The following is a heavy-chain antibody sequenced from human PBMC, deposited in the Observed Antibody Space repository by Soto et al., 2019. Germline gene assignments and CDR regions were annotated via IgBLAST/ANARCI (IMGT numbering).Heavy chain of an antibody. CDR1: GYTFTSYC. CDR3: ARETEYYDSSGYYNLAFDI. V-gene: IGHV1-18*01. J-gene: IGHJ3*02. CDR2: ISAYNGNT. D-gene: IGHD3-22*01. Sequence: ASVKVSCKASGYTFTSYCISWVLQAPGQGLEWMGWISAYNGNTNYAQKLQGRVTMTTDTSTSTAYMELRSLRSDDTAVYYCARETEYYDSSGYYNLAFDIWGQGTMVTVSS.